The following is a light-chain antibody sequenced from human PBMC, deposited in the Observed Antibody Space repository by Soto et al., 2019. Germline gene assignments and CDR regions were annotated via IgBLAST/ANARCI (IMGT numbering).Light chain of an antibody. CDR1: QNVARRC. J-gene: IGKJ1*01. Sequence: DIVLPQSPGTLSLSPGERATLSCRASQNVARRCVAWYQPKPGQAPRLLIYGTSNRVTGITDRFSGSGSVTDFSLTVGSLEPGDRAVYYSQQYGGSPRTCGQGTKMEIK. CDR3: QQYGGSPRT. CDR2: GTS. V-gene: IGKV3-20*01.